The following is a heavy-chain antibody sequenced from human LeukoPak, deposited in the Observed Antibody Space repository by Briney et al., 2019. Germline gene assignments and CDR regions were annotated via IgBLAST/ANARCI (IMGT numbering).Heavy chain of an antibody. J-gene: IGHJ4*02. CDR3: ASLRSGDYEGFDY. CDR2: INISGGRT. V-gene: IGHV1-46*01. D-gene: IGHD2-21*02. Sequence: ASVRVSCKASRYTFTSYYMHWVRQAPGQGLEWMGIINISGGRTSYAQKFQGRVTMTRDTSTGTVYMELSSLRSEDTAVYYCASLRSGDYEGFDYWGQGTLVTVSS. CDR1: RYTFTSYY.